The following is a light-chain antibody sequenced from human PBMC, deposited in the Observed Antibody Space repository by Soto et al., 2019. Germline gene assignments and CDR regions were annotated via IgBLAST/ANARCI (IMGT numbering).Light chain of an antibody. J-gene: IGKJ5*01. CDR3: QHYDSLPIT. CDR1: QSVSSSY. V-gene: IGKV3-20*01. Sequence: EIVLTQSPGTLSLSPGERATLSCRASQSVSSSYLAWYQQKPGQPPRLLIYGASRRATGIPDRFSGSGSGTDFTLTISRLEPEDLAVFYCQHYDSLPITFGQGTRLETK. CDR2: GAS.